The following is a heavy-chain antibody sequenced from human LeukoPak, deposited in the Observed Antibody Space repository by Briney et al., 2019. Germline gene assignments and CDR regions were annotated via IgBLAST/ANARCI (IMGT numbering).Heavy chain of an antibody. V-gene: IGHV3-21*01. CDR3: ARDHYDILTGAAALDFDY. Sequence: GGSLRLSCAASGFTFSSYSMNWVRQAPGKGLEWVSSISSSSSYIYYADSVKGRFTISRDNAKNSLYLQMNSLRAEDTAVYYGARDHYDILTGAAALDFDYWGQGALVTVSS. CDR2: ISSSSSYI. D-gene: IGHD3-9*01. CDR1: GFTFSSYS. J-gene: IGHJ4*02.